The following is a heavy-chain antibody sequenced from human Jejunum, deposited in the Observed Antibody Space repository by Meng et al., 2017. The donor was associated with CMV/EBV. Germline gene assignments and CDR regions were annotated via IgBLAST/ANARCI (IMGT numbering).Heavy chain of an antibody. CDR1: GFTVSSNH. Sequence: AASGFTVSSNHMYWVRQAPGKGLEWVSVIYTGGNTYYADSVKGRFTISRDNSKNTLYFQMNSLRPEDTAVYYCAKVYSTWTDYWYFDLWGRGTLVTVS. J-gene: IGHJ2*01. D-gene: IGHD2/OR15-2a*01. CDR2: IYTGGNT. CDR3: AKVYSTWTDYWYFDL. V-gene: IGHV3-66*02.